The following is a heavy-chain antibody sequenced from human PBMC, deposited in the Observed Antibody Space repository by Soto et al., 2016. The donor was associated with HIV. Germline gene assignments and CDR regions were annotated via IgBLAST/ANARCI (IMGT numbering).Heavy chain of an antibody. CDR3: TTGGRRDGYNLRYYYYYMDV. CDR2: IKSKTDGGTT. D-gene: IGHD5-12*01. Sequence: EVQLVESGGGLVKPGGSLRLSCAASGFTFSNAWMSWVRQAPGKGLEWVGRIKSKTDGGTTDYAAPVKGRFTISRDDSKNTLYLQMNSLKTEDTAVYYCTTGGRRDGYNLRYYYYYMDVWGQKGPRSPSP. J-gene: IGHJ6*03. V-gene: IGHV3-15*01. CDR1: GFTFSNAW.